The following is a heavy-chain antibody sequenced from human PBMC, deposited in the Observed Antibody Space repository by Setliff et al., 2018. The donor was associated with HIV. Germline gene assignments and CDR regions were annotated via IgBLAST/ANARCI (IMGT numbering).Heavy chain of an antibody. J-gene: IGHJ4*02. D-gene: IGHD4-17*01. CDR2: IYYSGNT. Sequence: PSETLSLTCTVAGGSINSYYWSWIRQPPGKGLEWIGYIYYSGNTDYNPSLKSRVTISVDTSKNQFSLKLTSVTAAYTAVYYCARGGGPTVVSNFAYWGQGTLVTVSS. CDR3: ARGGGPTVVSNFAY. V-gene: IGHV4-59*03. CDR1: GGSINSYY.